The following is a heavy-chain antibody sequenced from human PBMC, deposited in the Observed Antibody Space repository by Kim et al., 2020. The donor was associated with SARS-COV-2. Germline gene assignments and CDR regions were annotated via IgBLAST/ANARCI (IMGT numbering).Heavy chain of an antibody. CDR1: GGSISSGGYY. CDR3: ARVEGYCSGGSCSLFYY. D-gene: IGHD2-15*01. J-gene: IGHJ4*02. V-gene: IGHV4-31*03. CDR2: IYYSGST. Sequence: SETLSLTCTVSGGSISSGGYYWSWIRQHPGKGLEWIGYIYYSGSTYYNPSLKSRVTISVDTSKNQFSLKLSSVTAADTAVYYCARVEGYCSGGSCSLFYYWGQGTLVTVSS.